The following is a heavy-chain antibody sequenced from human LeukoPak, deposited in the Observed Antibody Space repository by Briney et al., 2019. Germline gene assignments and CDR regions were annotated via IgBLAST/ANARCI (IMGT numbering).Heavy chain of an antibody. CDR2: IYYSGST. Sequence: SETLSLTCTVSGGSISSYYWSWIRQPPGKGLEWIGYIYYSGSTNYNPSLKSRVTISVDTSKNQFPLKLSSVTAADTAVYYCARLLIGPYSSSWTFDYWGQGTLVTVSS. CDR1: GGSISSYY. V-gene: IGHV4-59*01. D-gene: IGHD6-13*01. CDR3: ARLLIGPYSSSWTFDY. J-gene: IGHJ4*02.